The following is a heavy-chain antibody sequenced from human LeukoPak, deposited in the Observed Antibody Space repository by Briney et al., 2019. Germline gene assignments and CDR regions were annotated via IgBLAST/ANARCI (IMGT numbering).Heavy chain of an antibody. D-gene: IGHD2-2*01. Sequence: SQTLSLTCTVSGGSISSGGYYWSWIRQHPGKGLEWIGYIYYSGSTYYNPSLKSRVTISVDTSKNQFSLKLSSVTAADTAVYYCAGTSSTYRDRPARWFDPWGQGTLVTVSS. CDR3: AGTSSTYRDRPARWFDP. CDR1: GGSISSGGYY. V-gene: IGHV4-31*03. CDR2: IYYSGST. J-gene: IGHJ5*02.